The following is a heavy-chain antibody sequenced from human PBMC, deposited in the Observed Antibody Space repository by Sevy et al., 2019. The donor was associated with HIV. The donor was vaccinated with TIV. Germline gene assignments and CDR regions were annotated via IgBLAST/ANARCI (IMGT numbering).Heavy chain of an antibody. V-gene: IGHV3-49*03. J-gene: IGHJ4*02. CDR1: GFTFDDYA. CDR2: ITRNSYEAYGGTT. Sequence: GGSLRLSCTASGFTFDDYAMSWFRQAPGKGLEWVAFITRNSYEAYGGTTEYAASGKGRFIISRDDSKSIAYLQMISLKTEDTAVYYCTRGLATADTPEYYFDYWGQGILVTVSS. CDR3: TRGLATADTPEYYFDY. D-gene: IGHD5-12*01.